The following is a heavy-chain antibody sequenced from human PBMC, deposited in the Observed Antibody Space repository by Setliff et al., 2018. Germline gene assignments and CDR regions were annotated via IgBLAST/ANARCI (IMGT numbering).Heavy chain of an antibody. CDR1: GYTFAESI. Sequence: ASVKVSCKASGYTFAESIVSWVRQAPGQGLEWVGWIGVYTGHTSFAQKFEDRVSMSTDKSTNMAYMELRGLRSDDTALYYCARINFYVSSGFYYASDYWGQGTLVTVS. CDR3: ARINFYVSSGFYYASDY. J-gene: IGHJ4*02. V-gene: IGHV1-18*04. D-gene: IGHD3-22*01. CDR2: IGVYTGHT.